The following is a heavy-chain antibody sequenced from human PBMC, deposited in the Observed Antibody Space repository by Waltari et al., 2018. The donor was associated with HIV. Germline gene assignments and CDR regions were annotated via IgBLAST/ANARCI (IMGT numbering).Heavy chain of an antibody. V-gene: IGHV4-34*01. CDR2: INHSGST. D-gene: IGHD3-10*01. Sequence: QVRLQQWGAGLLKPSETLSLTCAVYGASFSDYYWTWIRQPPGKGLEWIGEINHSGSTNYNPSLRRRVMIVVDASKKQFSLKMSPMAAADTAMYYCARSADYYGSGANEYFQDWGQGTLVTVS. J-gene: IGHJ1*01. CDR1: GASFSDYY. CDR3: ARSADYYGSGANEYFQD.